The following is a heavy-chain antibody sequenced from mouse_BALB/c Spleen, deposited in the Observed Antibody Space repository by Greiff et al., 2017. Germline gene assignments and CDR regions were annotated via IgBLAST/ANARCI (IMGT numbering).Heavy chain of an antibody. J-gene: IGHJ3*01. V-gene: IGHV5-4*02. Sequence: EVQLQESGGGLVKPGGSLKLSCAASGFTFSDYYMYWVRQTPEKRLEWVATISDGGSYTYYPDSVKGRFTISRDNAKNTLYLQMSSLKSEDTAMYYCARQDYDSPWFAYWGQGTLVTVSA. CDR1: GFTFSDYY. CDR2: ISDGGSYT. D-gene: IGHD2-4*01. CDR3: ARQDYDSPWFAY.